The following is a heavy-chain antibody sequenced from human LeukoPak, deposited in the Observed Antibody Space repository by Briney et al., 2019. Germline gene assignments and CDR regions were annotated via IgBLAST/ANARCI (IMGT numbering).Heavy chain of an antibody. Sequence: GGSLRLSCAASGFTFSSYWMSWVRQAPGKGLEWVANIKHDGNEKYYVDSVKGRFTISRDNAKNSLYLQMNSLRTEDTAVYYCVYGRYFDYWGQGTLVTVSS. CDR1: GFTFSSYW. CDR3: VYGRYFDY. CDR2: IKHDGNEK. V-gene: IGHV3-7*01. D-gene: IGHD4-17*01. J-gene: IGHJ4*02.